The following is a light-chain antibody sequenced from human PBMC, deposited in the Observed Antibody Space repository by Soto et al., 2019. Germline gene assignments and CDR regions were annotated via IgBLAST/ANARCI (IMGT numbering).Light chain of an antibody. Sequence: DIPLTLSPPTLSASVGDRVTITCRASQSIRYYLAWYQQMPGKAPKLLIYGASSLQSGVPSRFSGSGSGTEFAFTISSLQHDDLATYFCQHHNSYSQTCGQGTKVDIK. J-gene: IGKJ1*01. CDR2: GAS. CDR3: QHHNSYSQT. V-gene: IGKV1-5*01. CDR1: QSIRYY.